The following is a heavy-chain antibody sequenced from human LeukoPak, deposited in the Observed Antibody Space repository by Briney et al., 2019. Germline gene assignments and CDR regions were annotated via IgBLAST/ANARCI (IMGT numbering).Heavy chain of an antibody. CDR3: TRRVSTTRWFDP. CDR2: IKSDGSTT. CDR1: GFTFSSYW. V-gene: IGHV3-74*01. J-gene: IGHJ5*02. D-gene: IGHD2-15*01. Sequence: QPGGSLRLSCAASGFTFSSYWMHWVRQAPGKGLVWVSRIKSDGSTTNYADSVKGRFTISRDNAENTLYPQMNSLRVEDTAVYYCTRRVSTTRWFDPWGQGTLVTVSS.